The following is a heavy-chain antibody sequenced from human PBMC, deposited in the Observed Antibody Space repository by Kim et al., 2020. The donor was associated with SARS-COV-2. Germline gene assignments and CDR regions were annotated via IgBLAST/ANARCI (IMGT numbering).Heavy chain of an antibody. CDR1: GFTFGDYA. Sequence: GGSLRLSCAASGFTFGDYAMHWVRQAPGKGLEWVSGISWNSGSIGYADSVKGRFTISRDNAKNSLYLQMNSLRAEDTALYYCAKSQGGQWLVPYFDYWGQGTLVTVSS. CDR2: ISWNSGSI. D-gene: IGHD6-19*01. V-gene: IGHV3-9*01. CDR3: AKSQGGQWLVPYFDY. J-gene: IGHJ4*02.